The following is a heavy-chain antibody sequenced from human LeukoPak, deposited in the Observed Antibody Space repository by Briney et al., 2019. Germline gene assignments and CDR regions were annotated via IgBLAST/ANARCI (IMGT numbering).Heavy chain of an antibody. Sequence: SETLSLTCTVSGGSISSYYWSWIRQPPGKGLEWIGYIYHSGSTNYNPSLKSRVTISVDTSKNQFSLKLSSVTAADTAVYYCARQYDSSGSIDYWGQGTLVTVSS. D-gene: IGHD3-22*01. CDR2: IYHSGST. J-gene: IGHJ4*02. CDR1: GGSISSYY. V-gene: IGHV4-59*08. CDR3: ARQYDSSGSIDY.